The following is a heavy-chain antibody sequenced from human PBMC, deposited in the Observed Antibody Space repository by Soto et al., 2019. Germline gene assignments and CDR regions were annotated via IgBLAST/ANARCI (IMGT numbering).Heavy chain of an antibody. Sequence: LSLTCAVYVGSFSVYYWSWIRQPPGKGLEWIGEINHSGSTNYNPSLKSRVTISVDTSKNQFSLKLSSVTAADTAVYYCARGAYDFWSGYQETYYYYYGMDVWGQGTTVTVSS. CDR3: ARGAYDFWSGYQETYYYYYGMDV. V-gene: IGHV4-34*01. J-gene: IGHJ6*02. CDR2: INHSGST. D-gene: IGHD3-3*01. CDR1: VGSFSVYY.